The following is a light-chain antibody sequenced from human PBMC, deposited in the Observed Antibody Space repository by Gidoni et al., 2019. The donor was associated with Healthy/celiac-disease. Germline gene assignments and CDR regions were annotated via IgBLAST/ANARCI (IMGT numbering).Light chain of an antibody. CDR2: GAS. CDR3: QQYKNWPPYT. Sequence: EIVMTQSPATLSVSPGERATISCRASQRVSSNLAWYQQKPGQAPRLLIYGASTGAPGIPARFSGSGSGTEFTLTISSLQSEDFAVYDCQQYKNWPPYTFGQGTKLEIK. J-gene: IGKJ2*01. V-gene: IGKV3-15*01. CDR1: QRVSSN.